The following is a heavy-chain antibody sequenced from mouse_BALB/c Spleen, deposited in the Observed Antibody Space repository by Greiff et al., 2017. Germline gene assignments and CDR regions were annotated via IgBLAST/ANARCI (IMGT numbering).Heavy chain of an antibody. D-gene: IGHD4-1*01. J-gene: IGHJ2*01. CDR3: ARHGTGYFDY. V-gene: IGHV5-6-2*01. Sequence: EVQLVESGGGLVKLGGSLKLSCAASGFTFSSYYMSWVRQTPEKRLELVAAINSNGGSTYYPDTVKGRFTISRDNAKNTLYLQMSSLKSEDTALYYCARHGTGYFDYWGQGTTLTVSS. CDR1: GFTFSSYY. CDR2: INSNGGST.